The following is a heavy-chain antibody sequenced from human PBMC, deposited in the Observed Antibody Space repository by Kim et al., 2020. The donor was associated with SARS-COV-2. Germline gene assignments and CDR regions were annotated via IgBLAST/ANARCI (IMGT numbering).Heavy chain of an antibody. CDR1: GGSFSGYY. CDR2: INHSGST. J-gene: IGHJ4*01. Sequence: SETLSLTCAVYGGSFSGYYWSWIRQPPGKGLEWIGEINHSGSTNYNPSLKRRVTISVDTSKNQFALQLSSVTAADTAGYYCARTRRNTFGGVCGTGFDY. D-gene: IGHD3-16*01. CDR3: ARTRRNTFGGVCGTGFDY. V-gene: IGHV4-34*01.